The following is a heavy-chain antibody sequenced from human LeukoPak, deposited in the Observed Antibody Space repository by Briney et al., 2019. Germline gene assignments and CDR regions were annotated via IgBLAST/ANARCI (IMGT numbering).Heavy chain of an antibody. Sequence: SETLSLTCTVSGGSISSYYWSWIRQPPGKGLEWIGYIYYTGITSYNPSLKSRVTISVDTSKNQFSLRLSSVTAADTAFYYCARLLYYGSGSYLPDYWGRGTLVTVSS. CDR3: ARLLYYGSGSYLPDY. CDR1: GGSISSYY. CDR2: IYYTGIT. D-gene: IGHD3-10*01. V-gene: IGHV4-59*01. J-gene: IGHJ4*02.